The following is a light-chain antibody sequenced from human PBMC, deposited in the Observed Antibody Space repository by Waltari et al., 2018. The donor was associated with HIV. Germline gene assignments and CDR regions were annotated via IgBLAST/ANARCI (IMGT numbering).Light chain of an antibody. CDR3: AAWEDSLNGPIWV. V-gene: IGLV1-44*01. J-gene: IGLJ3*02. Sequence: QSVLTQPPSASGTPGQRVTISCSGSSSNIGSYTVNWYQQIPGTAPKLLIFSNNYRPPGVPDRFSGSKSGTSASLAISGLHSDDEADYFCAAWEDSLNGPIWVFGGGTKLTVL. CDR2: SNN. CDR1: SSNIGSYT.